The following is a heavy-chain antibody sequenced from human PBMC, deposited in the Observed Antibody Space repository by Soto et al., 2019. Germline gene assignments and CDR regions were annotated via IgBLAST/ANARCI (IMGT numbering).Heavy chain of an antibody. D-gene: IGHD6-19*01. CDR3: AGALRYSSGFIREVDY. Sequence: ASVKVSCKASGYTFTSYGISWVRQAPGQGLEWMGWISAYNGNTNYAQKLQGRVTMTTDTSTSTAYMELRSLRSDDKAGFLCAGALRYSSGFIREVDYLGQGTLVTVSS. V-gene: IGHV1-18*01. J-gene: IGHJ4*01. CDR2: ISAYNGNT. CDR1: GYTFTSYG.